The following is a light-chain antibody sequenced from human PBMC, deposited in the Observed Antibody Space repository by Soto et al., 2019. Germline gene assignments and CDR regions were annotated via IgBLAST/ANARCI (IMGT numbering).Light chain of an antibody. CDR2: EVS. V-gene: IGLV2-18*01. CDR3: SLYTSSSTFRV. Sequence: QSALTQPPSVSGSPGQSVTISCTGTSSDVGSYNRVSWYQQPPGTAPKLMIYEVSNRPSGVPDRFSGSKSGNTASLTTSGLQAEEEADDYCSLYTSSSTFRVFGGGTQLTVL. J-gene: IGLJ2*01. CDR1: SSDVGSYNR.